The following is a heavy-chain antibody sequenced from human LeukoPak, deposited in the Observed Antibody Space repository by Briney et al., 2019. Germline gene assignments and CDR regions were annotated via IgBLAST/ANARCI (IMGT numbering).Heavy chain of an antibody. CDR2: IDHDGINT. CDR3: AKDQQSISYSP. D-gene: IGHD4-11*01. CDR1: GFTFSTYW. Sequence: GGPLRLSCAASGFTFSTYWMRWVRQAPGKGLVLVSRIDHDGINTYYADSVKGRFTISRDNSKNTLYLQMNSLRAEDTAIYYCAKDQQSISYSPWGQGTLVTVSS. V-gene: IGHV3-74*01. J-gene: IGHJ5*02.